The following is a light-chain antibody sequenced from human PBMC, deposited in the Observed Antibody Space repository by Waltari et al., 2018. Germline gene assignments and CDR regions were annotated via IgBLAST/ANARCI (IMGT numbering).Light chain of an antibody. J-gene: IGKJ2*01. CDR3: MQGTHWPRT. V-gene: IGKV2-30*02. Sequence: DVVMTQSPLSLPVIFGQPASISCRSSQSLVHSDGKTYLTWFQQRPGQFPRRLIYKVSXRDSGXXDRFSSSGSXTXXTLKISRVEAEXXXVYYCMQGTHWPRTFGQGTKLEI. CDR2: KVS. CDR1: QSLVHSDGKTY.